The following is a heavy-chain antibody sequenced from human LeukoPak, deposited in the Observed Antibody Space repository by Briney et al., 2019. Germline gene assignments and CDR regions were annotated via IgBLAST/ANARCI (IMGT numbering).Heavy chain of an antibody. CDR1: GFSFSSYW. CDR3: ARAPSEIGGYYPEYFRH. CDR2: IKSDGKT. V-gene: IGHV3-74*01. Sequence: PGGSLRLSCAASGFSFSSYWMHWVHHAPGKGLVWVSRIKSDGKTNYADSVKGRFTISRDNAKNTVSLQMNSLRAEDTGVYYCARAPSEIGGYYPEYFRHWGQGTLVTVSS. J-gene: IGHJ1*01. D-gene: IGHD3-22*01.